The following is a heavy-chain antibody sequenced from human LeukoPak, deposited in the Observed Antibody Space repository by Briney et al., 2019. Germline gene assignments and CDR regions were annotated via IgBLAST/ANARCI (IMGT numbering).Heavy chain of an antibody. J-gene: IGHJ4*02. Sequence: PGGSLRLSCAASGFTFSNAWMSWVRQAPGKGLEWVGRIKSKTDGGTTDYAAPVKGRFAISRDDSKNTLYLQMNSLKTEDTAVYYCTTHSWGIFIQYSGSYHDYWGQGTLVTVSS. D-gene: IGHD1-26*01. CDR3: TTHSWGIFIQYSGSYHDY. CDR1: GFTFSNAW. CDR2: IKSKTDGGTT. V-gene: IGHV3-15*01.